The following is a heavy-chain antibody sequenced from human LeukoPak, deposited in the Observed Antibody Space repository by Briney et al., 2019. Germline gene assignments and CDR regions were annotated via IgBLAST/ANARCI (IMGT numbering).Heavy chain of an antibody. CDR3: ARDPTYGSGSYFDY. D-gene: IGHD3-10*01. CDR1: GGTFSSYA. CDR2: IIPIFGTA. V-gene: IGHV1-69*05. Sequence: SVKVSCKASGGTFSSYAISWVRQAPGQGLEWMGGIIPIFGTANYAQKFQGRVTITTDESTSTAYMELSSLRSEDTAVYYCARDPTYGSGSYFDYWGQGTLVTVSS. J-gene: IGHJ4*02.